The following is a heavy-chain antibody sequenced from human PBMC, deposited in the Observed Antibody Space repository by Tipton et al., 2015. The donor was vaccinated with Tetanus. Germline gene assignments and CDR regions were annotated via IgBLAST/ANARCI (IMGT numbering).Heavy chain of an antibody. CDR1: EFTSSISS. V-gene: IGHV3-23*01. Sequence: GSLRLSCAASEFTSSISSMSWVRQAPGKGLEWLSAITTGGGSTYYADSVKGRFTISSGTSKNTLNLQMNSLRVEDTAVYFCARVHVGLTEPCDYWGQGILVTVSS. CDR3: ARVHVGLTEPCDY. CDR2: ITTGGGST. J-gene: IGHJ4*02. D-gene: IGHD3-9*01.